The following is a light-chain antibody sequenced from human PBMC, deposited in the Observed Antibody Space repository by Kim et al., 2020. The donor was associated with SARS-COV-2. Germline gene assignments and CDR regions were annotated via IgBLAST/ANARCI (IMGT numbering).Light chain of an antibody. J-gene: IGKJ4*01. CDR2: GAY. Sequence: SQGQTATLSCRASQSLSGALLAWYQQRPCQAPRLLMSGAYIRATGIPDRFSGSGSGTDFTLTISRLETDDFAVYYCQQYGTTPLTFGGGTKVDIK. CDR3: QQYGTTPLT. V-gene: IGKV3-20*01. CDR1: QSLSGAL.